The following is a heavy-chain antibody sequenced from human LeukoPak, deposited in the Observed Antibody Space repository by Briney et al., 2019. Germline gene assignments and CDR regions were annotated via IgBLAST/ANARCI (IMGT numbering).Heavy chain of an antibody. J-gene: IGHJ4*02. Sequence: GGSLRLFCAASGFIFSSYGMHWVRQAPGKGLEGVVFIRYDGSNKYYADSVKGRFTISRDNSKNTLYLQMNSLRAEDTAVYYCAKLAPSFGVVITFDYWGQGTLVTVSS. CDR1: GFIFSSYG. CDR2: IRYDGSNK. D-gene: IGHD3-3*01. V-gene: IGHV3-30*02. CDR3: AKLAPSFGVVITFDY.